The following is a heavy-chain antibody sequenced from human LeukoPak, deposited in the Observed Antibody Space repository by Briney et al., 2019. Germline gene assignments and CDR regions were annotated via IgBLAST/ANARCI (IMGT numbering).Heavy chain of an antibody. D-gene: IGHD3-3*01. Sequence: AGGSLRLCCAASGSTFSSYGMHWVRQAPGKGLEWVAVIWYDGSNKYYADSVKGRFTISRDNSKNTLYLQMNSLRAEDTAVYYCARELGGYFDYWGQGTLVTVSS. J-gene: IGHJ4*02. CDR2: IWYDGSNK. CDR3: ARELGGYFDY. V-gene: IGHV3-33*01. CDR1: GSTFSSYG.